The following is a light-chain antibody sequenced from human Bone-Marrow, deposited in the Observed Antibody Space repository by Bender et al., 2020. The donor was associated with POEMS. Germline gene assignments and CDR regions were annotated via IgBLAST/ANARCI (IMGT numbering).Light chain of an antibody. V-gene: IGLV1-47*01. CDR3: AAWDDDLSVWV. J-gene: IGLJ3*02. Sequence: QSVLIQPPSASGTPGQRVAISCSGSYSTVGRNFVKWYQQFPGTAPKLLIFRDNQRPSGVPDRFSASKSGTSASLAIGGLRSEDEADYFCAAWDDDLSVWVFGGGTKLTVL. CDR1: YSTVGRNF. CDR2: RDN.